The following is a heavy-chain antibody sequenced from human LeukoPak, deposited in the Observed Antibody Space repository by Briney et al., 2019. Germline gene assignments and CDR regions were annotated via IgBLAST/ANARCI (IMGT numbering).Heavy chain of an antibody. CDR3: ATSGNYYLKY. D-gene: IGHD1-26*01. Sequence: GGSLRLSCAASGFTFSTYNMNWVRQAPGKGLEWVSHITSSSTNIYYADSVKGRFTISRDNANNALSLQMNSLRDEDTAVYYCATSGNYYLKYWGQGTLVTVSS. CDR1: GFTFSTYN. V-gene: IGHV3-48*02. J-gene: IGHJ4*02. CDR2: ITSSSTNI.